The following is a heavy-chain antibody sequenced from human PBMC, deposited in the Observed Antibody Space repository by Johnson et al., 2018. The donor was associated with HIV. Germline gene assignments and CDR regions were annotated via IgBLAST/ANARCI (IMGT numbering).Heavy chain of an antibody. J-gene: IGHJ3*02. CDR2: TTPSGGGT. D-gene: IGHD2/OR15-2a*01. Sequence: VQLVESGGGVVRPGGSLRLSCAASGFTFSSYAMSWVRQAPGKGLEWVSATTPSGGGTYYADSVKGRFTISRDNSKNTLFLQMNSLRAEDTAVYFCAKAFSTFHDAFDIWGQGTMVTVSS. CDR1: GFTFSSYA. V-gene: IGHV3-23*04. CDR3: AKAFSTFHDAFDI.